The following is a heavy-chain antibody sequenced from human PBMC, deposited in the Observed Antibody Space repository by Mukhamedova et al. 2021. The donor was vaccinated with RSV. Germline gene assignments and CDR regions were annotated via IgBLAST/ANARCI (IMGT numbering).Heavy chain of an antibody. V-gene: IGHV3-30*14. J-gene: IGHJ5*02. D-gene: IGHD3-10*01. CDR3: ARDRGMGFDP. Sequence: VEGRFTISRDNSKNTLYLQMNSLRAEDTAVYYCARDRGMGFDPWGQGTLVTVSS.